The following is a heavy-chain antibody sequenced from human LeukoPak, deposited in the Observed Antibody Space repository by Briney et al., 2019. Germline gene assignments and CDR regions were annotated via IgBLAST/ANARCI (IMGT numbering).Heavy chain of an antibody. J-gene: IGHJ4*02. CDR1: GFTFSSYS. CDR2: ISSSSSYT. CDR3: ARDYSTYDYVWGSYRYTPFFDY. Sequence: GGSLRLSCAASGFTFSSYSMNWVRQAPGKGLEWVSSISSSSSYTYYADSVKGRFTISRDNAKNSLYLQMNSLRAEDTAVYYCARDYSTYDYVWGSYRYTPFFDYWGQGTLVTVSS. D-gene: IGHD3-16*02. V-gene: IGHV3-21*01.